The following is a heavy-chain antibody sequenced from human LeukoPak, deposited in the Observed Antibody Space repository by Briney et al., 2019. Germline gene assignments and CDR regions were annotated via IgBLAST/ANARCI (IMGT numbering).Heavy chain of an antibody. D-gene: IGHD5-24*01. CDR3: TRQGGGDGYNKNNDAFDI. CDR2: IRSKANSYAT. Sequence: GGSLRLSCAASGFTFSGSAMHWVRQASGKGLEWVGRIRSKANSYATAYAASVKGRFTISRDDSKNTAYLQMNSLKTEDTAVYYCTRQGGGDGYNKNNDAFDIWGQGTMVTVPS. J-gene: IGHJ3*02. V-gene: IGHV3-73*01. CDR1: GFTFSGSA.